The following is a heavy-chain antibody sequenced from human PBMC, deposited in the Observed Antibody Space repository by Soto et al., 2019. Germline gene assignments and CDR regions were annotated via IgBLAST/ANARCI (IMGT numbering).Heavy chain of an antibody. D-gene: IGHD2-15*01. J-gene: IGHJ6*02. CDR3: ARDRCSGGSCYSPEQYYYYYYGMDV. Sequence: PSETLSLTCGVYGGSFSGNYWSWIRQPPGEGLERIGYIYYSGSTNYNPSLKSRVTISVDTSKNQFSLKLSSVTAADTAVYYCARDRCSGGSCYSPEQYYYYYYGMDVWGQGTTVTVSS. CDR1: GGSFSGNY. V-gene: IGHV4-59*13. CDR2: IYYSGST.